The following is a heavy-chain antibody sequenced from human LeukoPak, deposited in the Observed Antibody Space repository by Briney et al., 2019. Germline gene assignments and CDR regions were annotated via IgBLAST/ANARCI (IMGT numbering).Heavy chain of an antibody. CDR3: ARAGNYYTSGSRLGY. J-gene: IGHJ4*02. Sequence: SETLSLTCTVSGGSISSYYWSWIRQPPGKGLEWIGYIYYRGSANYNPSLKSRVTISVDTSKNQFSLKLSSVTAADTAVYYCARAGNYYTSGSRLGYWGQGTLVTVSS. CDR2: IYYRGSA. CDR1: GGSISSYY. D-gene: IGHD3-10*01. V-gene: IGHV4-59*01.